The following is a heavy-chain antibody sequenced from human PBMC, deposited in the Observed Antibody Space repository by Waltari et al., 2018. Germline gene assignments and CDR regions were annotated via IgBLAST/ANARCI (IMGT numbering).Heavy chain of an antibody. Sequence: EVQLVESGGGVVQPGGSLRLSCAASGFTFSSYRLSWFRQAPGKGMEWVANIKQDGSEKYYVDSVKGRFTISRDNAKNSLYLQMNSLRAEDTAVYYCAREGTAVYFDYWGQGTLVTVSS. D-gene: IGHD6-13*01. CDR1: GFTFSSYR. CDR3: AREGTAVYFDY. J-gene: IGHJ4*02. V-gene: IGHV3-7*01. CDR2: IKQDGSEK.